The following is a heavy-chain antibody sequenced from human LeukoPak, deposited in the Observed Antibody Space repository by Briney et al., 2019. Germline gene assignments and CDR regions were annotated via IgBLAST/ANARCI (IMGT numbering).Heavy chain of an antibody. J-gene: IGHJ4*02. V-gene: IGHV1-2*02. CDR3: TRFRHVAVAGTPHFDY. Sequence: ASVKVSCKASGYTFTDYHIHWVRQAPGQGLEWMGWLNPNTGGTNYAEKFHGRVTTTRDTSISTAFMELSGLGSDDTAVYYCTRFRHVAVAGTPHFDYWGQGALVTVSS. CDR2: LNPNTGGT. D-gene: IGHD6-19*01. CDR1: GYTFTDYH.